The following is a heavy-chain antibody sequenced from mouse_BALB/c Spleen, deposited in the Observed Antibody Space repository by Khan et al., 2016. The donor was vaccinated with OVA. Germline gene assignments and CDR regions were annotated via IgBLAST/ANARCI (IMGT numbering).Heavy chain of an antibody. CDR1: GFNIKDTY. J-gene: IGHJ4*01. CDR2: IDPANGNT. CDR3: ARISYCGSSDAMDY. V-gene: IGHV14-3*02. D-gene: IGHD1-1*01. Sequence: EVELVESGAELVKPGASVKLSCTASGFNIKDTYMHWVKQRPEQGLEWIGRIDPANGNTKYDPKFQGKATITTDTSSNTAYLQLSSLTSEDTAVYYCARISYCGSSDAMDYWGQGTSVTVSS.